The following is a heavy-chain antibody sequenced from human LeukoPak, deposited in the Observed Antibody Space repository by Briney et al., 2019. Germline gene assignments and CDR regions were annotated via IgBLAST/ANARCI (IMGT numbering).Heavy chain of an antibody. J-gene: IGHJ3*02. Sequence: SETLSLTCTVSGGSISSSHWWSWVRQPPGKGLEWIGEIWHSGSTNYNPSLKSRVTISVDKSKNQFSLKMSSVTAADTAIYYCATDRYCGGDCYGDAFDIWGQGTMVTVSS. CDR3: ATDRYCGGDCYGDAFDI. V-gene: IGHV4-4*02. CDR1: GGSISSSHW. CDR2: IWHSGST. D-gene: IGHD2-21*02.